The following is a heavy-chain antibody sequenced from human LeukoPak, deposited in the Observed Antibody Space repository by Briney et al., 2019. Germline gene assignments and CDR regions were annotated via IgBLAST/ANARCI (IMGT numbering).Heavy chain of an antibody. CDR2: ISSSSGYI. CDR1: GFTFSSYN. Sequence: GGSLRLSYAASGFTFSSYNLNWVRQAPGKGLEWVSIISSSSGYIFYADSVKGRFTISRDNAKNSLYLQMNSLRAEDTAVYYCAREGPYYFDYWGQGTLVTVSS. CDR3: AREGPYYFDY. V-gene: IGHV3-21*01. J-gene: IGHJ4*02.